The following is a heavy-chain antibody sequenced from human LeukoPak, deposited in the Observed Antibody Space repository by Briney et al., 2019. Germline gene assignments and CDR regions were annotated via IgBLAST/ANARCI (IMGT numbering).Heavy chain of an antibody. CDR2: ISAYNGNT. Sequence: ASVKVSCKASGYTFTSYGISRVRQAPGQGLEWMGWISAYNGNTNYAQKLQGRVTMTTDTSTSTAYMELRSLRSDDTAVYYCARGPGIAVAEGWFDPWGQGTLVTVSS. D-gene: IGHD6-19*01. CDR3: ARGPGIAVAEGWFDP. CDR1: GYTFTSYG. J-gene: IGHJ5*02. V-gene: IGHV1-18*01.